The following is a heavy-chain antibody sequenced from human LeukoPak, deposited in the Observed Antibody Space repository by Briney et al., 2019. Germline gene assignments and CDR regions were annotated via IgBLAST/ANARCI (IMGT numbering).Heavy chain of an antibody. CDR3: ARRRSSGWYLYFDY. CDR2: IKQDGSEK. CDR1: GFTFSSYW. V-gene: IGHV3-7*03. Sequence: GGSLRLSCAASGFTFSSYWMSWVRQAPGKGLEWVANIKQDGSEKYYVDSVKGRFTISRDNAKNSLYLQMNSLRAGDTAVYYCARRRSSGWYLYFDYWGQGTLVTVSS. D-gene: IGHD6-19*01. J-gene: IGHJ4*02.